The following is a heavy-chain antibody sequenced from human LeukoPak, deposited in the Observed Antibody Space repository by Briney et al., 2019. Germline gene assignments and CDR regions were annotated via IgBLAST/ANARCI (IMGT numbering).Heavy chain of an antibody. CDR1: GFTFSRYS. CDR2: INSDGSST. V-gene: IGHV3-74*01. Sequence: GGSLRLSCAASGFTFSRYSMNWVRQAPGKGLVWVSRINSDGSSTSYADSVKGRFTISRDNAKNTLYLQMNSLRAEDTAVYYCARDRAGNYYDSSGYPDPWGQGTLVTVSS. J-gene: IGHJ5*02. CDR3: ARDRAGNYYDSSGYPDP. D-gene: IGHD3-22*01.